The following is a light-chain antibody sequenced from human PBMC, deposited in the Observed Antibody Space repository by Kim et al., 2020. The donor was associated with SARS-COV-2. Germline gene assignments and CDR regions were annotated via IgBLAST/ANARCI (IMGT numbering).Light chain of an antibody. Sequence: GQSITISCTGTSSDVVGYNYVSWYQQHPGKAPKLMIYDVSKRPSGVSNRFSGSKSGNTASLTISGLQAEDEADYYCSSYTSSSTRVFGGGTKLTVL. V-gene: IGLV2-14*04. CDR3: SSYTSSSTRV. CDR2: DVS. CDR1: SSDVVGYNY. J-gene: IGLJ3*02.